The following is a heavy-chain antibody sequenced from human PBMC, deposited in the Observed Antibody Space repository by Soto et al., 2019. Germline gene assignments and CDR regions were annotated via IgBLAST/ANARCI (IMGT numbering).Heavy chain of an antibody. CDR1: GDSVSSGAY. CDR3: ATEFHP. J-gene: IGHJ5*02. V-gene: IGHV4-61*08. Sequence: PSDTLSLTCTVSGDSVSSGAYWTWIRQPPGKGLEWVGLIYHSGSTNYNPSLKSRLTISLDTSKSQFSLKLRSVTAADTAIYYYATEFHPWSQETLVTVSS. CDR2: IYHSGST.